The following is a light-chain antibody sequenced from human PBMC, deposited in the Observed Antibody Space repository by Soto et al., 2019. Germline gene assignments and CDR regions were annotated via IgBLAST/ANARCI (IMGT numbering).Light chain of an antibody. J-gene: IGLJ1*01. V-gene: IGLV2-8*01. CDR2: EVS. CDR1: SSDIGGYNY. CDR3: SSYAGSSNPDV. Sequence: QSALTQPPSASGSPGQSVTISCTGTSSDIGGYNYVSWYQQYPGKAPKLMIYEVSKRPSGVPDRFSGSKSGNTASLTVSGLQAEDEADYYCSSYAGSSNPDVFGTGTKVTVL.